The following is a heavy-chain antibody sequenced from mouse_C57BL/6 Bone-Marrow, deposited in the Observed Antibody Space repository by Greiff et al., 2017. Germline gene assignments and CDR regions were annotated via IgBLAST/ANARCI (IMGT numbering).Heavy chain of an antibody. CDR3: ARWTGGYVDV. J-gene: IGHJ1*03. CDR1: GYTFTGYY. Sequence: VQLKQSGPELVKPGASVKISCKASGYTFTGYYLNWVKQSPEKSLEWIGEINPSTGGTTYNQKVKAKATLTVDKSSSTAYMQLKSLTSEDSAVYYGARWTGGYVDVWGTGTTVTVSS. V-gene: IGHV1-42*01. CDR2: INPSTGGT.